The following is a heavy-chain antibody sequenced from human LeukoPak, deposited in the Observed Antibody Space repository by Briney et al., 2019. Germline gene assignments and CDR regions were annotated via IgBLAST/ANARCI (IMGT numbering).Heavy chain of an antibody. Sequence: SETLSLTCAVYGGSFSGYYWIWIRQPPGKGLEWIGEINRSGSTTYNPSLKSRVSISLDTSKNQFSLKLSSVTAADTAVYYCASSLVRADMVTGIDYWGQGTLVTVSS. D-gene: IGHD5-18*01. J-gene: IGHJ4*02. CDR3: ASSLVRADMVTGIDY. CDR1: GGSFSGYY. V-gene: IGHV4-34*01. CDR2: INRSGST.